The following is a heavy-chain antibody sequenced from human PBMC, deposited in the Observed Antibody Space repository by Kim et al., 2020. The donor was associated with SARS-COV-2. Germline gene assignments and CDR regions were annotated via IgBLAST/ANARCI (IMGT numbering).Heavy chain of an antibody. J-gene: IGHJ6*02. CDR3: ARDGVGATRYYYYGMDV. CDR1: GFTFSRYE. V-gene: IGHV3-48*03. Sequence: GGSLRLSCAASGFTFSRYEMNWVRQAPGKGLEWVSYISSSGSTIYYSDSVKGRFTISRDNAKNSLYLQMDSLRAEDTAVYYCARDGVGATRYYYYGMDVWGQRTTVTVSS. D-gene: IGHD1-26*01. CDR2: ISSSGSTI.